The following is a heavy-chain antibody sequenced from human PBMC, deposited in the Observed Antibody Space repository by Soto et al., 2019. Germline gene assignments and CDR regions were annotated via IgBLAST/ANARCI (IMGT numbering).Heavy chain of an antibody. Sequence: PSETLSLTCDVSGYSMKTGYYWGWIRQPPGKGLEWIGSMYHSGRTYNNPSLKSRVTISIDTSKNQLSLRLSSVTAADTAVYYCARDAGAALDYWGQGTRVTVSS. V-gene: IGHV4-38-2*02. D-gene: IGHD1-26*01. CDR2: MYHSGRT. CDR1: GYSMKTGYY. CDR3: ARDAGAALDY. J-gene: IGHJ4*02.